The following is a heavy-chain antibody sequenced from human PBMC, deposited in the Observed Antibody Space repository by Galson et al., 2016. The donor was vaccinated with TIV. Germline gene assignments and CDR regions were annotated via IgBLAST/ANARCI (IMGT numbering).Heavy chain of an antibody. CDR1: GFTFDDYG. D-gene: IGHD2-21*02. V-gene: IGHV3-9*01. CDR3: AKEQSCGRDCYLFDF. Sequence: SLRLSCAASGFTFDDYGMHWVRQPPGKGLEWVSGITWNSVGIDYADSVKGRFTISRDNAKNSLYLQMNSLRPDGTALYYCAKEQSCGRDCYLFDFWGQGALVTVSS. CDR2: ITWNSVGI. J-gene: IGHJ4*02.